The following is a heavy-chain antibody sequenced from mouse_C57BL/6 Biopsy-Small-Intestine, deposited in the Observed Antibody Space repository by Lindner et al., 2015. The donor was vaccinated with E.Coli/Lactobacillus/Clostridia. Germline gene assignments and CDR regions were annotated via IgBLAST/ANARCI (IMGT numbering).Heavy chain of an antibody. Sequence: SVKVSCKASGYTFTANYIHWMRQAPGQGLEWMGWINPMSGATNSAQKFQGRVSLTRDASISTVYLELTNLNFDDTALYYCGRVPVVAARNWFDLWGQGTLVTVSS. J-gene: IGHJ4*01. CDR2: INPMSGAT. V-gene: IGHV1S120*02. D-gene: IGHD1-1*01. CDR3: GRVPVVAARNWFDL. CDR1: GYTFTANY.